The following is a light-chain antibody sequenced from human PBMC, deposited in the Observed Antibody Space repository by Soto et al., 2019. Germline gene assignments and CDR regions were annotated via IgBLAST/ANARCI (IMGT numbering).Light chain of an antibody. CDR2: DVS. CDR3: SSYTSSNTLV. Sequence: QSALTQPASVSGSPGQSITISCTGGNSDVGRYNYVSWYQQHPGKAPKLIIYDVSSRPSGVSNRFSGSKSGNTASLTISGLQAEYEADYYCSSYTSSNTLVFGGGTKLTVL. V-gene: IGLV2-14*03. CDR1: NSDVGRYNY. J-gene: IGLJ2*01.